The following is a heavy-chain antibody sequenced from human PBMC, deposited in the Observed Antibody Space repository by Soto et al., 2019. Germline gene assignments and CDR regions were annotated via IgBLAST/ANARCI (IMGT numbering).Heavy chain of an antibody. J-gene: IGHJ4*02. V-gene: IGHV1-18*04. CDR3: ARDKSSSWYWLDY. CDR2: ISGYNGAT. D-gene: IGHD6-13*01. CDR1: GYTFTNYG. Sequence: QVQLEQSGAEVKKPGASVKVSCKASGYTFTNYGISWVRQAPGLGLEWMGWISGYNGATKYAQKFQGRVTMTTDTSTSTAYMEVRSLRSDDTAVYYCARDKSSSWYWLDYWGQGTLVTVSS.